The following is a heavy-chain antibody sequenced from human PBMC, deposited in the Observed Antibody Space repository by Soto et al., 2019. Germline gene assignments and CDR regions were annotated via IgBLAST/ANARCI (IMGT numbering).Heavy chain of an antibody. CDR3: ARQISNYIWGSYRSLYFDY. CDR1: GGSISSSSYY. J-gene: IGHJ4*02. D-gene: IGHD3-16*02. CDR2: IYYSGST. Sequence: SETLSLTCTVSGGSISSSSYYWGWIRHPPGKGLEWIGSIYYSGSTYYNPSLKSRVTISVDTSKNQFSLKLSSVTAADTAVYYCARQISNYIWGSYRSLYFDYWGQGTLVTVSS. V-gene: IGHV4-39*01.